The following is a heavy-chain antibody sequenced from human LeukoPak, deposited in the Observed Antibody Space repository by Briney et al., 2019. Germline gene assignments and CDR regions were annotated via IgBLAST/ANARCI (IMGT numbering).Heavy chain of an antibody. V-gene: IGHV3-23*01. CDR3: AKGYCGSNSCYVFDY. Sequence: TGGSLRLSCAASGFTFSSYAMSWVRQAPGKGLEWVSAISGSGGSTYYADSVKGRFTISRDNSKNTLSLQMNNLRAEDTAVYYCAKGYCGSNSCYVFDYWGQGTLVTVSS. CDR1: GFTFSSYA. J-gene: IGHJ4*02. D-gene: IGHD2-2*01. CDR2: ISGSGGST.